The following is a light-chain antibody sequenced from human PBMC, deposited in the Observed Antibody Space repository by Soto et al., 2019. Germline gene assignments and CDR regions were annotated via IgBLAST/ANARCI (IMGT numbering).Light chain of an antibody. CDR3: QQYDIWPPYT. CDR2: DAS. Sequence: EVVMTQAPASLSASPGERVTLSCRASRNIRSSLAWYQQRPGQAPRLLIYDASTRATGIPTRFSGGGSGTEFTVTISSLQSEDFAIYYCQQYDIWPPYTFGQGTKVDIK. CDR1: RNIRSS. J-gene: IGKJ2*01. V-gene: IGKV3-15*01.